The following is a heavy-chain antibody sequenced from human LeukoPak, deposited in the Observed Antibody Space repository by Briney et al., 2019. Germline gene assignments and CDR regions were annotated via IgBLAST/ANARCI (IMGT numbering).Heavy chain of an antibody. CDR2: ISGSGGGT. CDR3: AKDVPTAYFDY. CDR1: GFTFSTYA. J-gene: IGHJ4*02. D-gene: IGHD2-2*01. V-gene: IGHV3-23*01. Sequence: GGSLRLSCAASGFTFSTYAMSWVRQAAGKGLEWVSLISGSGGGTYYADSVKGRFTISRDNSKNTLYLQLNSLRAEDTAVYYCAKDVPTAYFDYWGQGTLVTVSS.